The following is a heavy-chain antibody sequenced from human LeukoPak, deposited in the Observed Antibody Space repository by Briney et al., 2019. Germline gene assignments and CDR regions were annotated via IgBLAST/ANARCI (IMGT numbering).Heavy chain of an antibody. CDR3: AKEYSSGWYAYYFDY. V-gene: IGHV3-30*02. Sequence: GGSLRLSCAASGFTFSSYGMHWVRQAPGKGLEWVAFIRYDGSNKYYADSVKGRFTISRDNSKNTLYLQMNSLRAEDTAVYYCAKEYSSGWYAYYFDYWGQGTLVTVSS. CDR2: IRYDGSNK. J-gene: IGHJ4*02. D-gene: IGHD6-19*01. CDR1: GFTFSSYG.